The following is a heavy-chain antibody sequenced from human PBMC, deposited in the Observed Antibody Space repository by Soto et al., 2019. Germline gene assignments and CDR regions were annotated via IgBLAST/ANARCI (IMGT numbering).Heavy chain of an antibody. J-gene: IGHJ4*02. D-gene: IGHD6-19*01. Sequence: VQLVESGGGVVQPGRSLRLSCAASGFTFSDYDMHWVRQDPGKGLEWVAVVSHDGRNTHYADSVKGRFTISRDSSKNTVSLEMTSLIAEDTAVYYCANGGLQWLVTSDFNYWGQGALVTVSS. CDR2: VSHDGRNT. CDR1: GFTFSDYD. CDR3: ANGGLQWLVTSDFNY. V-gene: IGHV3-30*18.